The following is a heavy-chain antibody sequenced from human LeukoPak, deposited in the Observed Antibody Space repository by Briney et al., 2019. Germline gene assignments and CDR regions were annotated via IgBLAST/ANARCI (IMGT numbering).Heavy chain of an antibody. Sequence: PGGSLRLSCAASGFTFSSYAMHWVRQAPGKGLEWVAVISYDGSNKYYADSVKGRFTISRDNAKNSLYLQMSSLRVEDTAVYFCARIQLFFRVGGGTGLDIWGQGTMVTVSS. CDR2: ISYDGSNK. D-gene: IGHD1-1*01. J-gene: IGHJ3*02. CDR1: GFTFSSYA. CDR3: ARIQLFFRVGGGTGLDI. V-gene: IGHV3-30-3*01.